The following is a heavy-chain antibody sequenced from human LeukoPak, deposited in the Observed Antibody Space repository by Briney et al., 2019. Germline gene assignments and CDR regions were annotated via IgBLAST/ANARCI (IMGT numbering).Heavy chain of an antibody. CDR1: GYTFTGYY. J-gene: IGHJ2*01. D-gene: IGHD6-6*01. V-gene: IGHV1-2*06. CDR2: TNPNSGGT. CDR3: AREYSSSPWYFDV. Sequence: ASVKVSCKASGYTFTGYYMHWVRQAPGKGGEWMGRTNPNSGGTNYAQKFQGRVTMTRDTSISTAYMELSRLRSDDTAVYYCAREYSSSPWYFDVWGRGTLVTVSS.